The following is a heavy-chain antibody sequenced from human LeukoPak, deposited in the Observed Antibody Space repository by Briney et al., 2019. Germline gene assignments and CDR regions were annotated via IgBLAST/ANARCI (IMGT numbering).Heavy chain of an antibody. Sequence: ASVRVSCKVSGQTLSDLSIHWLRQPPGKGLEWLGGSDPEDGQRIYAQMFQGRVTMTEDTSIDTAYMELSSLRSEDTAVYYCVTGFTTMAVDYFDYWGQGTLVTVSP. CDR3: VTGFTTMAVDYFDY. D-gene: IGHD5-18*01. CDR2: SDPEDGQR. CDR1: GQTLSDLS. J-gene: IGHJ4*02. V-gene: IGHV1-24*01.